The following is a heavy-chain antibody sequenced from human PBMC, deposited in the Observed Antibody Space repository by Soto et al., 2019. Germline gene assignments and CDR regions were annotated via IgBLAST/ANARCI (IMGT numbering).Heavy chain of an antibody. CDR1: GYSFTSYW. V-gene: IGHV5-51*01. J-gene: IGHJ3*02. D-gene: IGHD3-22*01. CDR3: ARRLYYYDSSGYLSIDAFDI. CDR2: IYPGDSDT. Sequence: PGESLKISCKGSGYSFTSYWIGWVRQMPGKGLEWMGIIYPGDSDTRYSPSFQGQVTISADKSISTAYLQWSSLKASDTAMYYCARRLYYYDSSGYLSIDAFDIWGQGTMVIVSS.